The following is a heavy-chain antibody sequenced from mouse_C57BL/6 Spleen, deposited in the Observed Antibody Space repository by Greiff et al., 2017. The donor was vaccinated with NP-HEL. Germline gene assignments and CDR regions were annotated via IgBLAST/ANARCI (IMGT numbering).Heavy chain of an antibody. D-gene: IGHD2-3*01. CDR3: ARSRHYDGYPFDD. Sequence: QVQLQQPGAELVKPGASVKLSCKASGYTFTSYWMQWVKQRPGQGLEWIGEIDPSDSYTNYNQKFKGKATLTVDTSSSTAYMQLSSLKSEDSAVYYCARSRHYDGYPFDDWGQGTTLTVSS. J-gene: IGHJ2*01. V-gene: IGHV1-50*01. CDR2: IDPSDSYT. CDR1: GYTFTSYW.